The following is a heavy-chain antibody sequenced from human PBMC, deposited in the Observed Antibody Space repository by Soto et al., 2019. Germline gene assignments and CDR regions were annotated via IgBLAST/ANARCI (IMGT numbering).Heavy chain of an antibody. CDR2: ISGSGGNT. CDR1: GFTFSSYA. CDR3: AKSLRGSYPFDY. Sequence: PGGSLRLSCATSGFTFSSYAMSWVRQAPGKGLEWVSTISGSGGNTYYADSVKGRFTISRDNSKNTLYLQMNSLRAEDTAVYYCAKSLRGSYPFDYWGQGILITVSS. V-gene: IGHV3-23*01. J-gene: IGHJ4*02. D-gene: IGHD1-26*01.